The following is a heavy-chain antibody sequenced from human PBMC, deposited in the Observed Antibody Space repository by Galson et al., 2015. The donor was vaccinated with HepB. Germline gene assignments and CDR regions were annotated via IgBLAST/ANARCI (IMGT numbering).Heavy chain of an antibody. J-gene: IGHJ6*02. D-gene: IGHD3-3*01. V-gene: IGHV3-11*01. Sequence: SLRLSCAASGFTFSDYYMSWIRQAPGKGLEWVSYISSSGSTIYYADSVKGRFTISRDNAKNSLYLQMNSMRAEDTAVYYCARVPFGIVTRIFYGIDVWGQGTPVTAPS. CDR2: ISSSGSTI. CDR3: ARVPFGIVTRIFYGIDV. CDR1: GFTFSDYY.